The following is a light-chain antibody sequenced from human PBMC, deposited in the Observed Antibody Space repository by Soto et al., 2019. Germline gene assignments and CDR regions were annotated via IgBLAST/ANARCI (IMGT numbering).Light chain of an antibody. CDR2: EVS. CDR3: SSYTSKNTRV. J-gene: IGLJ3*02. CDR1: SSDVGGYNY. V-gene: IGLV2-14*01. Sequence: QSALTQPASVSGSPGQSITISCTGTSSDVGGYNYVSWYQQHPGKAPKLIIYEVSHRPSGVSNRFSGSKSANTASLTISGLQAEDEADYYCSSYTSKNTRVFGGGTQLTVL.